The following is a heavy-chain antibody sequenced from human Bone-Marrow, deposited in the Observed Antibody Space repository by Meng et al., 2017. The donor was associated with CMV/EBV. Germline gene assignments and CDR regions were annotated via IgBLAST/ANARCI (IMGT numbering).Heavy chain of an antibody. CDR3: AKGYSSSLDWYFDL. J-gene: IGHJ2*01. D-gene: IGHD6-6*01. V-gene: IGHV3-21*01. CDR1: GFTFSSYS. CDR2: ISSSSSYI. Sequence: GESLKISCAASGFTFSSYSMNWVRQAPGKGLEWVSSISSSSSYIYYADSVKGRFTISRDNAKNSLYLQMNSLRAEDTAVYYCAKGYSSSLDWYFDLWGRGTLVTVSS.